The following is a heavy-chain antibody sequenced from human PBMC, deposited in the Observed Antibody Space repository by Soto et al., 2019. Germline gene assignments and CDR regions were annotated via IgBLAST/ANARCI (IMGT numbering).Heavy chain of an antibody. CDR2: IYYSGST. Sequence: PSETLSLTCTVSVGSISSGGYYWSWIRQHPGKGLEWIGYIYYSGSTYYNPSLKSRVTISVDTSKNQFSLKLSSVTAADTAVYYCARDPRYGGNFDYWGQGTLVTVSS. D-gene: IGHD2-15*01. CDR3: ARDPRYGGNFDY. V-gene: IGHV4-31*03. J-gene: IGHJ4*02. CDR1: VGSISSGGYY.